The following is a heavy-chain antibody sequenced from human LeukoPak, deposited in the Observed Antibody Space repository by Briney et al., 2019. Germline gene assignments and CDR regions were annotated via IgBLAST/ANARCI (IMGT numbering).Heavy chain of an antibody. CDR1: GFTFSSYA. D-gene: IGHD2-21*02. J-gene: IGHJ3*02. CDR2: ISGSGGST. CDR3: TTDHLVVVTALAFDI. V-gene: IGHV3-23*01. Sequence: GGSLRLSCAASGFTFSSYAMSWVRQAPGKGLEWVSAISGSGGSTYYADSVKGRFTISRDNSKNTLYLQMNSLKTEDTAVYYCTTDHLVVVTALAFDIWGQGTMVTVSS.